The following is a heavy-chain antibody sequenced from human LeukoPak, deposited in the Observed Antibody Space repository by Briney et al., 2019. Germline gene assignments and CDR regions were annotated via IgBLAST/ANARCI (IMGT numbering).Heavy chain of an antibody. V-gene: IGHV5-51*01. CDR2: IYPGDSDT. CDR3: ARQPHYCSSTSCYTENWFDP. J-gene: IGHJ5*02. CDR1: GYSFTSYW. Sequence: AGESLKISCKGSGYSFTSYWIGWVRQMPGKGLEWMGIIYPGDSDTRYSPSFQGQVTISADKSISTAYLQWSSLKASDTAMYYCARQPHYCSSTSCYTENWFDPWGQGTLVTVSS. D-gene: IGHD2-2*02.